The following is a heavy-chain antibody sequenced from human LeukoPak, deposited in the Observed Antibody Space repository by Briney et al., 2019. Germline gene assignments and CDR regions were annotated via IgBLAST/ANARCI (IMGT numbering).Heavy chain of an antibody. CDR3: ARSERGYSYGYDY. J-gene: IGHJ4*02. V-gene: IGHV3-64*01. CDR2: ISSNGGST. CDR1: GFTFSSYA. D-gene: IGHD5-18*01. Sequence: GGSLRLSCAASGFTFSSYAMHWVRQATGKGLEYVSAISSNGGSTYYANSVKGRFTISRDNSKNTLYLQMGSLRAEDMAVYYCARSERGYSYGYDYWGQGTLVTVSS.